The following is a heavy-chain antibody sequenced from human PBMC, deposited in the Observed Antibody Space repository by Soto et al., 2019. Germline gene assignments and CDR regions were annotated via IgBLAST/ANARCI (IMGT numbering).Heavy chain of an antibody. V-gene: IGHV4-34*01. CDR1: GGSFSGYY. D-gene: IGHD2-8*02. CDR2: INHSGST. J-gene: IGHJ4*02. CDR3: ARDKITGLFDY. Sequence: QVQLQQWGAGLLKPSETLSLTCAVYGGSFSGYYWTWIRQPPGTGLEWIGEINHSGSTNYNPSLKSRVTISVDTSKHQCSLKRTSVTAADTAVYYRARDKITGLFDYWGQGTLVTVSS.